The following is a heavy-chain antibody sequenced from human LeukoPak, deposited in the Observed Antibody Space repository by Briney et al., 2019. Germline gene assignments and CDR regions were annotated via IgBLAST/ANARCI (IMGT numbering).Heavy chain of an antibody. Sequence: GGSLRLSCAASGFTFSSYWMHWVRQVPGKGLVWVSRINGDGSTTNYADAVKGRLTISRDNAKNTLYLQMNSLRAEDTAVYYCARSFDYWGQGTLVTVSS. CDR3: ARSFDY. CDR2: INGDGSTT. J-gene: IGHJ4*02. CDR1: GFTFSSYW. V-gene: IGHV3-74*01.